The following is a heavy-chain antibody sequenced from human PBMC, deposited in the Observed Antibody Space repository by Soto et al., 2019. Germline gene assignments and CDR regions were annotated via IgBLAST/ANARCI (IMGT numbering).Heavy chain of an antibody. CDR1: GFTFSSYS. Sequence: EVQLVESRGGLVKPGGSLRLSCAASGFTFSSYSMNWVRQAPGKGLEWVSSISSSLSYINYADSVRGRFTISRDNAKNSLYLQMNSLRAEDTAVYYCARDYDSSGYLYYFDYWGQGTLVTVSS. V-gene: IGHV3-21*01. CDR3: ARDYDSSGYLYYFDY. D-gene: IGHD3-22*01. CDR2: ISSSLSYI. J-gene: IGHJ4*02.